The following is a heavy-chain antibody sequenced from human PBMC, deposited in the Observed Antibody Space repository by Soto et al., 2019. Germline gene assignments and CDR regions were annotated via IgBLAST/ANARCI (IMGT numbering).Heavy chain of an antibody. Sequence: GASVKVSCKASGYTFTSYDINWVRQATGQGLEWMGWMNPNSGNTGYAQKFQGRVTMTRNTSISTAYMDLSSLRSEDTAVYYCARSGGSSVVIAIHYYYYYYMDVWGKGTTVTVSS. CDR1: GYTFTSYD. V-gene: IGHV1-8*01. J-gene: IGHJ6*03. D-gene: IGHD2-21*01. CDR3: ARSGGSSVVIAIHYYYYYYMDV. CDR2: MNPNSGNT.